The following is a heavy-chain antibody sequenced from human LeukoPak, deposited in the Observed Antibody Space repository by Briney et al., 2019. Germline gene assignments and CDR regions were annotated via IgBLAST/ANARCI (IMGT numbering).Heavy chain of an antibody. D-gene: IGHD6-19*01. CDR1: GFTFSDFY. CDR3: ARERRSSGWYRDFNY. J-gene: IGHJ4*02. CDR2: ISGSGTTV. V-gene: IGHV3-11*01. Sequence: GGSLRLSCAASGFTFSDFYMSWMRQAPGKGLEWVSDISGSGTTVYYADSVKGRFTISRDNTNNSLFLQMNSLRAEDTAVYYCARERRSSGWYRDFNYWGQGTLVTVSS.